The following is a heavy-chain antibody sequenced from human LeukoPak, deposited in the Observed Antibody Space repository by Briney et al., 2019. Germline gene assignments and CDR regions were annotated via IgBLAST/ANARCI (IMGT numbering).Heavy chain of an antibody. J-gene: IGHJ6*03. D-gene: IGHD6-6*01. CDR3: ARGVPRYYYYYMDV. CDR2: IDISGST. V-gene: IGHV4-61*02. Sequence: SETLSLTCTVSSGSISSGRYYWSWIRQPAGKGLEWIGRIDISGSTYYNPSLKSRVTISVDMSKNQFSLKLNSVTAADTAVYYCARGVPRYYYYYMDVWGKGTTVTVSS. CDR1: SGSISSGRYY.